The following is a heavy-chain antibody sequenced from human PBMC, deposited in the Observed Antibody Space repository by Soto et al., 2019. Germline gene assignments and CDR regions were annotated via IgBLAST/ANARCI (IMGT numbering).Heavy chain of an antibody. D-gene: IGHD6-19*01. V-gene: IGHV3-30-3*01. CDR1: GVSFSISA. CDR3: ARAEAVAGPYYFDY. Sequence: PGWSLRLSCAASGVSFSISAMHWVRQAPGKGLEWVAVISYDGSIKYYADSVKGRFTISRDNSKNTLYLQMNSLRADDTAVYYCARAEAVAGPYYFDYWGQGTLVTVSS. J-gene: IGHJ4*02. CDR2: ISYDGSIK.